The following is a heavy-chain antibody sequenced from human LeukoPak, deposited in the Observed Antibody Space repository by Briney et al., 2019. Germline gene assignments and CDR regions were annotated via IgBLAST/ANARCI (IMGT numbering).Heavy chain of an antibody. V-gene: IGHV3-23*01. Sequence: PGGSLRLSCAASGFTFSNYAMSWVRQAPGTGLEWVSVISGSDSSTYYADSVKGRFTISRDNSKNTLYLQMNSLRAEDTAIYFCAKDRDNSNWYPYFDNWGREPWSPSPQ. CDR3: AKDRDNSNWYPYFDN. CDR2: ISGSDSST. CDR1: GFTFSNYA. D-gene: IGHD2/OR15-2a*01. J-gene: IGHJ4*02.